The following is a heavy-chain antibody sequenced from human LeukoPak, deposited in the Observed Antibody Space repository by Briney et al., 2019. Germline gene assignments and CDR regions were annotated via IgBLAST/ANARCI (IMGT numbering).Heavy chain of an antibody. CDR3: ARDGTAAGLYFDL. J-gene: IGHJ4*01. V-gene: IGHV3-7*01. CDR1: GFTFSSYW. Sequence: GGSLRLSCAVSGFTFSSYWMTWVRQAPGKGLEWVASIKQDGGEKSYVDSVKGRFTISRDNAKNSLYLQMSSLRAEDTAVYYCARDGTAAGLYFDLWGQGTLVTVSS. D-gene: IGHD6-13*01. CDR2: IKQDGGEK.